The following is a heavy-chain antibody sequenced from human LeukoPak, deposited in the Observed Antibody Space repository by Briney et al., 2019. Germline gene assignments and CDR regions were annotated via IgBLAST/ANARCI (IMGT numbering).Heavy chain of an antibody. V-gene: IGHV3-33*01. J-gene: IGHJ4*02. CDR1: GFTVSSYG. CDR3: AREEVGAPGDY. D-gene: IGHD1-26*01. CDR2: IWYDGSNK. Sequence: GRSLRLSCAASGFTVSSYGMHWVRQAPGKGLEWGEVIWYDGSNKYYADSVKGRFTISRDNSKNTLYLQMNSLRAEDTAVYYCAREEVGAPGDYWGQGTLVTVSS.